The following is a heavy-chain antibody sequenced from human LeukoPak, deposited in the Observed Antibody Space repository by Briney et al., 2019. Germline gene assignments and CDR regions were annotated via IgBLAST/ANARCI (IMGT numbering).Heavy chain of an antibody. Sequence: GGSLRLSCAGSGFNFQYAWMTWVRQAPGKGLERVGRIKSKRDGETTDYAALVKSRFSISRDDSKNTVYLQMNSLRTEDTAVYYCTSLVGSPTYWGQGTLVAVSS. CDR3: TSLVGSPTY. J-gene: IGHJ4*02. D-gene: IGHD4-23*01. V-gene: IGHV3-15*01. CDR1: GFNFQYAW. CDR2: IKSKRDGETT.